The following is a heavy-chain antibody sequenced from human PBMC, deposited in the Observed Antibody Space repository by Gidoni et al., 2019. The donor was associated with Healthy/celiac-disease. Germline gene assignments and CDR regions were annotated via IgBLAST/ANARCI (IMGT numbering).Heavy chain of an antibody. Sequence: EVQLVESGGGLVKPGGSLRLSCAASGFTFSNAWMSWVSQAPGKGLEWVGRIKSKTDCGTTDYAAPVKGRFTISRDDSTNTLYLQMNSLKTEDTAVYYCTTGSWSDAFDIWGQGTMVTVSS. V-gene: IGHV3-15*01. CDR3: TTGSWSDAFDI. CDR2: IKSKTDCGTT. J-gene: IGHJ3*02. D-gene: IGHD6-13*01. CDR1: GFTFSNAW.